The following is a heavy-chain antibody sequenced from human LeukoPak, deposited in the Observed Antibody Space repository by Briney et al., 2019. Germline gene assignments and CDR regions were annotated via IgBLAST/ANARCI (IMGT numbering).Heavy chain of an antibody. CDR1: GFTFSSYE. CDR3: AKAYGSNGYYQLPIDF. CDR2: ISSSGSTI. J-gene: IGHJ4*02. D-gene: IGHD3-22*01. V-gene: IGHV3-48*03. Sequence: GSLRLSCAASGFTFSSYEMNWVRQAPGKGLEWVSYISSSGSTIYYADSVKGRFTISRDNSRNTLYLQLNNLRAEDTAVYYCAKAYGSNGYYQLPIDFWGQGTLVTVSS.